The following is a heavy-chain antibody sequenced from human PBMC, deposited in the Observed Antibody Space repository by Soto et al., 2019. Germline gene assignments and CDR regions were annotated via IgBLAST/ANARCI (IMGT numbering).Heavy chain of an antibody. J-gene: IGHJ4*02. CDR2: INAGNGNT. CDR1: GYTFTSYA. D-gene: IGHD6-19*01. CDR3: ARDRPSIAVAGDKFDY. V-gene: IGHV1-3*01. Sequence: ASVKVSCKASGYTFTSYAMHWVRQAPGQRLEWMGWINAGNGNTKYSQKFQGRVTITRDTSASTAYMELSSLRSEDTAVYYCARDRPSIAVAGDKFDYRGQGTLVTVSS.